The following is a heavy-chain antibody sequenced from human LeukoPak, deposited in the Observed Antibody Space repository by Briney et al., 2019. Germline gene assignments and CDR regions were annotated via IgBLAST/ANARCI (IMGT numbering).Heavy chain of an antibody. CDR3: ATQIKYSSSPYIPCDH. J-gene: IGHJ4*02. CDR1: GFTFSGYA. V-gene: IGHV3-30*04. Sequence: GGSLTLSCAASGFTFSGYAVHWVRQAPGKGLEWVAAISYGGSKEYYADSVKGRFTISRDNSKDTLYLQMNGLRPEDTAVYYCATQIKYSSSPYIPCDHWGQGNRVTVSS. CDR2: ISYGGSKE. D-gene: IGHD6-6*01.